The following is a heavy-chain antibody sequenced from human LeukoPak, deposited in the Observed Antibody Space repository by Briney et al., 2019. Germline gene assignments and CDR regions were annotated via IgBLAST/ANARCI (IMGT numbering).Heavy chain of an antibody. CDR2: INPGDGST. Sequence: ASVKVSCKTSGYTFTNYYLHWVRQAPGQGLEWMGIINPGDGSTNYARKLQGRVTMTRDTSASTVYMEVSSLTSEDTAVYYCTKVGQLVFNFWGQGTLVTVSS. V-gene: IGHV1-46*03. D-gene: IGHD6-6*01. CDR1: GYTFTNYY. J-gene: IGHJ4*02. CDR3: TKVGQLVFNF.